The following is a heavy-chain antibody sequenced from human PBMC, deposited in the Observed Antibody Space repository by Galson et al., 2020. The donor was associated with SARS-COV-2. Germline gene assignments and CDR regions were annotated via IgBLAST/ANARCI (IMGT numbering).Heavy chain of an antibody. J-gene: IGHJ3*01. CDR1: GFTFDDFG. CDR2: INWSGRST. D-gene: IGHD2-21*02. Sequence: GGSLRLSCAASGFTFDDFGMSWVRQVPGKGLEWVCGINWSGRSTGYAVSVQGRFSISRDNARNSLYLQLNSLRVEDTALYYCTRLRGNEFVTAVGAFDVWGQGTMVTVS. CDR3: TRLRGNEFVTAVGAFDV. V-gene: IGHV3-20*04.